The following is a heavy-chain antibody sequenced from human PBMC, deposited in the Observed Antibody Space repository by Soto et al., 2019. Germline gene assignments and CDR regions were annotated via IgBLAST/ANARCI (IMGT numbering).Heavy chain of an antibody. Sequence: TSETLSLTCAVSDDSMSSGHYYWSWIRQPPGKGLEWIGYIYYSGSTYYNPSLKSRLTISVDKSKNQFSLKLSSVTAADTAFYYCARGSGSYPLPYFDYWGQKTLVTAPQ. CDR1: DDSMSSGHYY. D-gene: IGHD3-22*01. CDR3: ARGSGSYPLPYFDY. V-gene: IGHV4-30-4*01. J-gene: IGHJ4*02. CDR2: IYYSGST.